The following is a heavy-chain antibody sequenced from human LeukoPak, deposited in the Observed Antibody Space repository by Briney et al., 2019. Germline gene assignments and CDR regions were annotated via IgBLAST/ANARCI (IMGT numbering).Heavy chain of an antibody. D-gene: IGHD6-6*01. Sequence: PSETLSLTCAVYGGSFSGYYWSWIRQPPGKGLEWIGEINHSGSTNYNPSLKSRVTISVDTSKNQFPLKLSSVTAADTAVYYCARQAARTPFDYWGQGTLVTVSS. CDR3: ARQAARTPFDY. V-gene: IGHV4-34*01. CDR2: INHSGST. CDR1: GGSFSGYY. J-gene: IGHJ4*02.